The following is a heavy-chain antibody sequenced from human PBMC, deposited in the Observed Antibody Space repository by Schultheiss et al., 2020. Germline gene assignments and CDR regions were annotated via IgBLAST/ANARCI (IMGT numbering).Heavy chain of an antibody. CDR2: ISSSSSYI. J-gene: IGHJ6*03. D-gene: IGHD2-2*01. CDR3: ARDALIVVVPAANHEYYYYYMDV. CDR1: GFTFSSYS. Sequence: GGSLRLSCAASGFTFSSYSMNWVRQAPGKGLEWVSSISSSSSYIYYADSVKGRFTISRDNAKNSLYLQMNSLRAEDTAVYYCARDALIVVVPAANHEYYYYYMDVWGKGTTVTVSS. V-gene: IGHV3-21*01.